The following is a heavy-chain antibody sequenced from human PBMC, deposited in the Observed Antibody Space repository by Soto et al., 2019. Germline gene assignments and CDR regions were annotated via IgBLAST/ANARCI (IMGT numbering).Heavy chain of an antibody. J-gene: IGHJ4*02. CDR1: GFIFDNHA. Sequence: GGSLRLSCAASGFIFDNHAMNWVRQAPGKGLEWVAGVSWNSGSIDYAESVKGRFTITRDNAKSSLYLQMNSLRAEDTAFYYCARDRCGGDCYSFDYWGQGTLVTVSS. D-gene: IGHD2-21*02. CDR3: ARDRCGGDCYSFDY. V-gene: IGHV3-9*01. CDR2: VSWNSGSI.